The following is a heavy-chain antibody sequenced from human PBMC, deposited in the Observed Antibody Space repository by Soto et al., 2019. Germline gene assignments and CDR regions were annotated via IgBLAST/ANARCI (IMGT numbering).Heavy chain of an antibody. Sequence: SVKVSCKASGFTFTSSAMQWVLQARGQRLEWIGWIVVGSGNTNYAQKFQERVTITRDMSTSTAYMELSSLRSEDTAVYYCVAVFRYFDRSHENDALDIWGQGTMVTVSS. CDR1: GFTFTSSA. V-gene: IGHV1-58*02. D-gene: IGHD3-9*01. CDR2: IVVGSGNT. CDR3: VAVFRYFDRSHENDALDI. J-gene: IGHJ3*02.